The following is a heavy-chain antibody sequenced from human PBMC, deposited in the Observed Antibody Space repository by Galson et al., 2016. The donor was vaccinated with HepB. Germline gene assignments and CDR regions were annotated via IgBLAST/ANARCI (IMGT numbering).Heavy chain of an antibody. CDR1: GFTFSSYG. CDR3: AREDGSSGSPGGY. Sequence: SLRLSCAASGFTFSSYGMHWVRQAPGKGLEWVAVIWNDGSIKDYADSVKGRFTISRDNSKNTLYLQMNSLRVEDTAVYYCAREDGSSGSPGGYWGQGTLVTVSS. CDR2: IWNDGSIK. D-gene: IGHD6-19*01. J-gene: IGHJ4*02. V-gene: IGHV3-33*01.